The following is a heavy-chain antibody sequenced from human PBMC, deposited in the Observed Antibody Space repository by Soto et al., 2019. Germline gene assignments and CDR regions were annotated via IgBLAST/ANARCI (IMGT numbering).Heavy chain of an antibody. Sequence: ETLSLTCTVSGGSISSYYWSWIRQPPGKGLEWIGYIYYSGSTNYNPSLKSRVTISVDTSKNRFSLKLSSVTAADTAVYYCARPYYYGSWGIWFDPWGQGTLVTVSS. CDR3: ARPYYYGSWGIWFDP. V-gene: IGHV4-59*01. J-gene: IGHJ5*02. CDR2: IYYSGST. CDR1: GGSISSYY. D-gene: IGHD3-10*01.